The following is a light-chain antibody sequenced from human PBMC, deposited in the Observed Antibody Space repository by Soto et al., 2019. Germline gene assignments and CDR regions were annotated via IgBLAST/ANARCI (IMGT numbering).Light chain of an antibody. CDR1: QGITSY. Sequence: QLTQSPSSLSASFGDSVTIXXRTRQGITSYLAWYQQKPGKATNLXXYGASTLQSGVPSRFSGSGSGTEFTLTISGLQPDDFATYYCQQYNSYSPLTFGQGTKVDIK. CDR3: QQYNSYSPLT. V-gene: IGKV1-9*01. CDR2: GAS. J-gene: IGKJ1*01.